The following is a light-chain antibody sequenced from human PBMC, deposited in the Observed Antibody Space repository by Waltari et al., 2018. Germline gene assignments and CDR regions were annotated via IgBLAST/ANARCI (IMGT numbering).Light chain of an antibody. CDR3: LLYYGGAPV. V-gene: IGLV7-43*01. Sequence: QTEVTPEPSLTVSPGGPVTLTCASSTGAVTSGFSPNWFQQKPGQAPRSLIYDTSNKHSWTPARFSGSLLGGKAALTLSGGRSEDEADYYCLLYYGGAPVFGGGTKLTVL. CDR1: TGAVTSGFS. CDR2: DTS. J-gene: IGLJ2*01.